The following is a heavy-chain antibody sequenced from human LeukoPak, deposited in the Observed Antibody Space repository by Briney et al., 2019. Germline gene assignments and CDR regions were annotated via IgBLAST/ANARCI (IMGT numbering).Heavy chain of an antibody. CDR3: ARVHYYGSGNNWFDP. Sequence: GASVKVSCKASGYTFTGYYMHWVRQAPGQGPEWMGWINPNSGGTNYAQKFQGRVTMTRDTSISTAYMELSRLRSDDTAVYYCARVHYYGSGNNWFDPWGQGTLVTVSS. J-gene: IGHJ5*02. CDR2: INPNSGGT. CDR1: GYTFTGYY. D-gene: IGHD3-10*01. V-gene: IGHV1-2*02.